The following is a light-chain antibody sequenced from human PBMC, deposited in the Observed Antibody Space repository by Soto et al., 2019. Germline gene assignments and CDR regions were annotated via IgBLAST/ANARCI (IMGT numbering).Light chain of an antibody. CDR2: GES. CDR3: QKYIRWPLT. V-gene: IGKV3-15*01. CDR1: QSVSSN. J-gene: IGKJ4*01. Sequence: EIVMTQSPATLSVSPGERATLSCRASQSVSSNLAWYQQKTGQAPSLLIYGESTRATGTPDRFSGSGSGTELNLTISRLQSEDFAVYYCQKYIRWPLTCGGGTKVDIK.